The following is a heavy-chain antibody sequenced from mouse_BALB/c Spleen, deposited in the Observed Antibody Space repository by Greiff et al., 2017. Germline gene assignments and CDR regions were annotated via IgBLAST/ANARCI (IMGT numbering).Heavy chain of an antibody. D-gene: IGHD2-1*01. CDR1: GFSLSTSGMG. Sequence: QVTLKVSGPGLLQPSQTLSLTCSFSGFSLSTSGMGVGWIRQPSGKGLEWLAHIWWDDDKYYNTALKSGLTISKDTSKHQVFLKIASVDTADTATDYCARRGGNHLEYAMDYWGQGTSVTVSS. CDR3: ARRGGNHLEYAMDY. V-gene: IGHV8-8*01. J-gene: IGHJ4*01. CDR2: IWWDDDK.